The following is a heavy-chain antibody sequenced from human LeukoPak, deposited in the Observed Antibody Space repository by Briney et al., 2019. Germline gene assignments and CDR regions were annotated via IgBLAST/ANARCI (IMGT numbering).Heavy chain of an antibody. CDR3: AKDKSQLWLGGTFDY. D-gene: IGHD5-18*01. J-gene: IGHJ4*02. CDR2: ISWNSGSI. Sequence: GGSLRLSCAASGFTFDDYAMHWVRQAPGKGLEWVSGISWNSGSIGCADSVKGRFTISRDNAKNSLYLQMNSLRAEDMALYYCAKDKSQLWLGGTFDYWGQGTLVTVSS. V-gene: IGHV3-9*03. CDR1: GFTFDDYA.